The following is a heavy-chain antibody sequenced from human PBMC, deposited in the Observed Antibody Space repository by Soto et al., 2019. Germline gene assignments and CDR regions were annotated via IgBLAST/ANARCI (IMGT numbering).Heavy chain of an antibody. D-gene: IGHD3-16*01. CDR3: TRASSLDFDF. J-gene: IGHJ4*02. Sequence: GGSLRLSCTTSGFTFGYYALSWVRQAPGKGLEWVGFIRRNAYGGTTDCAASVKGRFTISRDDSKSIAYLQMNSLRTEDTALYYCTRASSLDFDFWGQGTLVTVSS. CDR2: IRRNAYGGTT. CDR1: GFTFGYYA. V-gene: IGHV3-49*04.